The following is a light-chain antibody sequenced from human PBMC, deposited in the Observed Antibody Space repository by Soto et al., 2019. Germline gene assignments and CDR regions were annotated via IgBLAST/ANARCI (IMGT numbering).Light chain of an antibody. CDR1: TSSIGSNY. Sequence: QSVLTQPPSASGTPGQRVTISCSGSTSSIGSNYVYWYQQLPGTAPKLLIYSNNQRPSGVPDRFSGSKSGTSASLAISGLRSEDEADYHCAAWDDSLSSLVFGGGTKLTVL. V-gene: IGLV1-47*01. CDR3: AAWDDSLSSLV. CDR2: SNN. J-gene: IGLJ2*01.